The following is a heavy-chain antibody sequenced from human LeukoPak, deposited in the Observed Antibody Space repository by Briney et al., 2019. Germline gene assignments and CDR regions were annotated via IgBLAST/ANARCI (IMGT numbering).Heavy chain of an antibody. CDR3: AKALPKSSSSSWYTD. CDR2: ISWDSGFI. Sequence: PGGSLRLSCAASGFTFDDYAMHWVRQAPGKGLEWVSGISWDSGFIGYADSVEGRFTISRDNAKNSLYPQMNSLRVEDTALYYCAKALPKSSSSSWYTDWGQGTLVTVSS. D-gene: IGHD2-2*02. J-gene: IGHJ4*02. CDR1: GFTFDDYA. V-gene: IGHV3-9*01.